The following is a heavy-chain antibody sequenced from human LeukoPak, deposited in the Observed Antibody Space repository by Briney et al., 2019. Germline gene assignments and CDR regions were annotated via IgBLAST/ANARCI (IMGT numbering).Heavy chain of an antibody. J-gene: IGHJ4*02. Sequence: PSETLSLTCTVSGGSISSHYWSWIRQPPGKGLEWIGYIYYSGSTNYNPSLKSRVTISVDTSKNQFSLKLSSVTAADTAVYYCARGSLWFIDYWGQETLVTVSS. V-gene: IGHV4-59*11. CDR2: IYYSGST. D-gene: IGHD3-10*01. CDR1: GGSISSHY. CDR3: ARGSLWFIDY.